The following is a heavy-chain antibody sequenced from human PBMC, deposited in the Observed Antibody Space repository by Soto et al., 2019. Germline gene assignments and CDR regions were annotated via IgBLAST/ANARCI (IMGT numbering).Heavy chain of an antibody. Sequence: PGGSLRLSCAASGFTFSSYWMSWVRQAPGKGLEWVANIKQDGSEKYYVDSVKGRSTISRDNAKNSLYLQMNSLRAEDTAVYYCARSTMVRGVTRSYGMDVWGQGTTVTVSS. CDR3: ARSTMVRGVTRSYGMDV. D-gene: IGHD3-10*01. CDR1: GFTFSSYW. V-gene: IGHV3-7*01. CDR2: IKQDGSEK. J-gene: IGHJ6*02.